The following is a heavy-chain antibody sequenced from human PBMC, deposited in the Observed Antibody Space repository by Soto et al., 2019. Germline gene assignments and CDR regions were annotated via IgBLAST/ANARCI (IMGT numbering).Heavy chain of an antibody. CDR2: IYYSGST. CDR3: ARNYYDSSGYSYDAFDI. V-gene: IGHV4-59*01. CDR1: GGSISSYY. D-gene: IGHD3-22*01. J-gene: IGHJ3*02. Sequence: SETLSLTCTVSGGSISSYYWSWIRQPPGKGLEWIGYIYYSGSTNYNPSLKSRVTISVDTSKNQFSLKLSSVTAADTAVYYCARNYYDSSGYSYDAFDIWGQGTMVTVSS.